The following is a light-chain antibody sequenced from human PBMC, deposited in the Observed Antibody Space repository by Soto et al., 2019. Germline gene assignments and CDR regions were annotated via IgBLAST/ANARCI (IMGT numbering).Light chain of an antibody. V-gene: IGLV1-40*01. Sequence: QAVVTQPPSVSGAPGQRVTISCTGSSSNIWAGYDVHWYQQLPGTAPKLLIYGNSNRPSGVPDRFSGSKSGTSASLAITGLQAEDEADYYCQSYDSSLSGWVFGGGTKVTVL. J-gene: IGLJ3*02. CDR2: GNS. CDR1: SSNIWAGYD. CDR3: QSYDSSLSGWV.